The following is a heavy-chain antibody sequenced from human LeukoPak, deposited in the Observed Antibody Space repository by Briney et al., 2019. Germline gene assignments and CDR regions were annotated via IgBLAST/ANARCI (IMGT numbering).Heavy chain of an antibody. CDR1: LGTFSSYA. CDR2: ITPIFGTA. CDR3: ARVLLPRDIVVVPAAIRRAHYYYYYMDV. D-gene: IGHD2-2*02. V-gene: IGHV1-69*05. J-gene: IGHJ6*03. Sequence: GGSVKVSFKSSLGTFSSYAIRCEQQAPGHGLQWMGGITPIFGTANYAQKLQGRVTITTDECTSTAYMELSSLRSEDTAVYYCARVLLPRDIVVVPAAIRRAHYYYYYMDVWGKGTTVIVSS.